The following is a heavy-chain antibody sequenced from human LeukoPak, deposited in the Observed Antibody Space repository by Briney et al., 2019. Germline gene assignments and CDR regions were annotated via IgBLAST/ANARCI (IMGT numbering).Heavy chain of an antibody. CDR1: GGSFSGYY. Sequence: SETLSLTCAVYGGSFSGYYWSWIRQPPGKGLEWIGSIYYSGSTYYNPSLKSRVTISVDTSKNQFSLKLSSVTAADTAVYCCARINYGDYWGQGTLVTVSS. J-gene: IGHJ4*02. V-gene: IGHV4-34*01. CDR2: IYYSGST. CDR3: ARINYGDY.